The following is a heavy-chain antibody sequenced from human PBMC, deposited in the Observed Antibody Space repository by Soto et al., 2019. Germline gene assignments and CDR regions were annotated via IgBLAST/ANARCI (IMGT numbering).Heavy chain of an antibody. J-gene: IGHJ5*02. D-gene: IGHD2-2*01. Sequence: QVHLVESGGGLVKPGGSLRLSCAASGFTFSDYYMHWIRQAPGKGLEWVSYISGSGDTIHYADSVQGRFTISRENAKSSLYLQMSSLRAEDTAVYYCARVGCSASCFSDWFDPWGQGTLVTVSS. CDR3: ARVGCSASCFSDWFDP. CDR1: GFTFSDYY. V-gene: IGHV3-11*01. CDR2: ISGSGDTI.